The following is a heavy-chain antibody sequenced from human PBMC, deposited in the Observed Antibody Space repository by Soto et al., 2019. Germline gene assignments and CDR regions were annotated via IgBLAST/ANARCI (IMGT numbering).Heavy chain of an antibody. Sequence: EVQLVESGGGLVQPGGSLRLSCAASGFTVSSNYMSWVRQAPGKGLEWVSVIYSGGSTYYADSVKGRFTISRDNSKNTQYLQMNSLRAEDTAVYYCASRIYCSGGSCYSDYYYYMDVWGKGTTVTVSS. CDR1: GFTVSSNY. CDR3: ASRIYCSGGSCYSDYYYYMDV. CDR2: IYSGGST. J-gene: IGHJ6*03. D-gene: IGHD2-15*01. V-gene: IGHV3-66*01.